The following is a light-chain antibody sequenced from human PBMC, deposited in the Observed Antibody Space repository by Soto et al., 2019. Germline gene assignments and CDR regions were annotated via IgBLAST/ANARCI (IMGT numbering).Light chain of an antibody. V-gene: IGKV3-15*01. J-gene: IGKJ1*01. Sequence: EIVMTQSPATLSVSPGERATLSCRASQSVSSNLAWYQQKPGQAPRLLIYGASARALGIPARFSGSGSGTDFTLTISRLEPEDFAVYYCQQYGSSGTFGQGTKVDIK. CDR3: QQYGSSGT. CDR1: QSVSSN. CDR2: GAS.